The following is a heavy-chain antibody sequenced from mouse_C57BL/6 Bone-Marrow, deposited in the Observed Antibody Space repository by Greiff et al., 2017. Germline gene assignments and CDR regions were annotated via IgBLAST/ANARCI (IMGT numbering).Heavy chain of an antibody. D-gene: IGHD1-1*01. CDR1: GFNIKDDY. V-gene: IGHV14-4*01. CDR3: TRSISSLYYFDY. J-gene: IGHJ2*01. Sequence: VQLQQSGAELVRPGASVKLSCTASGFNIKDDYMHWVKQRPEQGLEWIGWIDPGNGDTEYASKFQGKATITADTSSNTAYLQLSSLTSEDTAVYYCTRSISSLYYFDYWGQGTTLTVSS. CDR2: IDPGNGDT.